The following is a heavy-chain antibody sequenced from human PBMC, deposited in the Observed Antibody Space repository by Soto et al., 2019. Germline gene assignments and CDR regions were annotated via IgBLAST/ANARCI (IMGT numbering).Heavy chain of an antibody. D-gene: IGHD6-19*01. V-gene: IGHV1-46*03. Sequence: APVEVSSKASGYTFTSYYMRWGRQAPGQGLEWMGIINPSGGSTSYAQKFQGRVTMTRDTSTSTVYMELSSLRSEDTAVYYCAREGIAVAGTGAFDIWGQGTMVTVSS. CDR2: INPSGGST. CDR3: AREGIAVAGTGAFDI. CDR1: GYTFTSYY. J-gene: IGHJ3*02.